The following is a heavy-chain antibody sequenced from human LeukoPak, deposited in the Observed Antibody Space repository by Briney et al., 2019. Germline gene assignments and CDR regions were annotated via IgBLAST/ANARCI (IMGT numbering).Heavy chain of an antibody. CDR3: ARGLGGNCSSTSCRTYYMDV. CDR2: INHSGST. CDR1: GGSFSGYY. J-gene: IGHJ6*03. D-gene: IGHD2-2*01. Sequence: SETLSLTCAVYGGSFSGYYWSWIRQPPGKGLEWIGEINHSGSTNYNPSLKSRVTISVDTSKNQFSPKLSSVTAADTAVYYCARGLGGNCSSTSCRTYYMDVWGKGTTVTVSS. V-gene: IGHV4-34*01.